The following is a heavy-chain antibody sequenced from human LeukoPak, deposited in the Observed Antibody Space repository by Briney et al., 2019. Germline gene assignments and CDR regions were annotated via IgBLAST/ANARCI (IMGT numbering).Heavy chain of an antibody. D-gene: IGHD3-22*01. CDR1: GGSISSYY. CDR2: INHSGST. CDR3: ARDRPHSYYYRWFDP. J-gene: IGHJ5*02. V-gene: IGHV4-34*01. Sequence: SETLSLTCTVSGGSISSYYWSWIRQPPGKGLEWIGEINHSGSTNYNPSLKSRVTISVDTSKNQFSLKLSSVTAADTAVYYCARDRPHSYYYRWFDPWGQGTLVTVSS.